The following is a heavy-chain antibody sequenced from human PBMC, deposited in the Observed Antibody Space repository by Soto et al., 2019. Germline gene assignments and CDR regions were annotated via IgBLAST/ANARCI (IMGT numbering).Heavy chain of an antibody. J-gene: IGHJ5*02. CDR3: AKEGASSIAAAGPPHWFDP. CDR1: GFTFSSYG. V-gene: IGHV3-30*18. CDR2: ISYDGSNK. Sequence: QVQLVESGGGVVQPGRSLRLSCAASGFTFSSYGMHWVRQAPGKGLEWVAVISYDGSNKYYADSVKGRFTISRDNSKNTLYLQMNRLRAEDTAVYYCAKEGASSIAAAGPPHWFDPWGQGTLVTVSS. D-gene: IGHD6-13*01.